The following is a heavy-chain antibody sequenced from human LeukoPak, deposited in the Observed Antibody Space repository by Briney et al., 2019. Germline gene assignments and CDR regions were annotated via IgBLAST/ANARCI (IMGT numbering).Heavy chain of an antibody. J-gene: IGHJ4*02. Sequence: GSLRLSCAASGFTVSSNYMGWVRQPPGKGLEWIGSIYYSGSTYYNPSLKSRVTISVDTSKNQFSLKLSSVTAADTAVYYCTQGAGWLIDYWGQGILVSVSS. CDR2: IYYSGST. D-gene: IGHD3-16*01. CDR3: TQGAGWLIDY. CDR1: GFTVSSNY. V-gene: IGHV4-39*07.